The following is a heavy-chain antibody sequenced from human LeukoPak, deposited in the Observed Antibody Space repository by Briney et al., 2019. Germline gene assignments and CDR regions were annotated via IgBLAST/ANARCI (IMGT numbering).Heavy chain of an antibody. CDR2: IYPGDSDT. D-gene: IGHD3-22*01. CDR3: ARPIDSSGYYPSDLDAFDI. J-gene: IGHJ3*02. CDR1: GYSFATYW. V-gene: IGHV5-51*01. Sequence: GESLKISCKGSGYSFATYWIAWVRQMPGKGLEWMGIIYPGDSDTRYSPSFQGQVTISADKSISTAYLQWSSLKASDTAMYYCARPIDSSGYYPSDLDAFDIWGQGTMVTVSS.